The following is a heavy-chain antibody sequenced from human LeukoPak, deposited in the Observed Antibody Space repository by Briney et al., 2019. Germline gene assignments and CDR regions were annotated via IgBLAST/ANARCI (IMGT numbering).Heavy chain of an antibody. J-gene: IGHJ4*02. D-gene: IGHD3-3*01. CDR2: FDPEEAKM. Sequence: ASVKVSCKVSGNSVSELSNQWMRHAPGKGLECMGGFDPEEAKMVYAQNFQGRVTMTEDTSTQTAYMELSGLTSDDTAVYYCTTGSGDFWIGFVNWGQGTLVTVSS. V-gene: IGHV1-24*01. CDR3: TTGSGDFWIGFVN. CDR1: GNSVSELS.